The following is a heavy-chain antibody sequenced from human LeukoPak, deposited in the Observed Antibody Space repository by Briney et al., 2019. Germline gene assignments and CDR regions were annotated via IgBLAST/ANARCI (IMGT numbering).Heavy chain of an antibody. CDR1: GFTFSIYS. CDR2: ISNSSSTI. V-gene: IGHV3-48*01. CDR3: AKDHGYDYVWGSYRLSAYYFDY. D-gene: IGHD3-16*02. Sequence: SGGSLRLSCAASGFTFSIYSMNWVRQAPGKGLEWVSYISNSSSTIYYADSVKGRFTISRDNSKNTLYLQMNSLRAEDTAVYYCAKDHGYDYVWGSYRLSAYYFDYWGQGTLVTVSS. J-gene: IGHJ4*02.